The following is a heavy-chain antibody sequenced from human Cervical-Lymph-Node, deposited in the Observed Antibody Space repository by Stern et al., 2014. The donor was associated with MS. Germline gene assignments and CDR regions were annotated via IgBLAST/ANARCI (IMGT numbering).Heavy chain of an antibody. Sequence: EVQLVESGGGLVQPGESIKLSCAASGFSFSRFWMGWVRQAPGKGLEWVANINSEGSEEYYADSMKGRFIISRDNVESSLYLQMNGLRAEDTAMYYCARVARGNSGWYYWGQGTLVTVSP. CDR1: GFSFSRFW. CDR2: INSEGSEE. D-gene: IGHD6-19*01. J-gene: IGHJ4*02. CDR3: ARVARGNSGWYY. V-gene: IGHV3-7*01.